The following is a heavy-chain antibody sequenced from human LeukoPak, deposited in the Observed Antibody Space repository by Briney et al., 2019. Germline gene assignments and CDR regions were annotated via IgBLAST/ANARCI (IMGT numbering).Heavy chain of an antibody. CDR1: GFTFSSYG. CDR2: IRYDGSNK. D-gene: IGHD6-13*01. J-gene: IGHJ4*02. CDR3: ARARRYSSSWYPVSEPWRFDY. V-gene: IGHV3-30*02. Sequence: PGGSLRLSCAASGFTFSSYGMHWVRQAPGKGLEWVAFIRYDGSNKYYADSVKGRFTISRDNSKNTLYLQMNSLRAEDTAVYYCARARRYSSSWYPVSEPWRFDYWGQGTLVTVSS.